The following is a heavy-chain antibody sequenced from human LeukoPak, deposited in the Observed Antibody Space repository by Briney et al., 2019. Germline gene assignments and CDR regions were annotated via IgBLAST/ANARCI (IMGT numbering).Heavy chain of an antibody. CDR2: INTDGRTT. CDR3: AKSLGSQDY. V-gene: IGHV3-74*01. D-gene: IGHD6-19*01. J-gene: IGHJ4*02. CDR1: GFTFSSSW. Sequence: GGSLRLSCAASGFTFSSSWMHWVRQAPGKGLVWVSRINTDGRTTTYADSVKGRFTISRDNAKSTMYLQMNSLRPEDTALYYCAKSLGSQDYWGQGTLVTVSS.